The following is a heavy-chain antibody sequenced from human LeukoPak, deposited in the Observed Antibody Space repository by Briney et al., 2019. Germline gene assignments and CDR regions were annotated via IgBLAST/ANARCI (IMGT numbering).Heavy chain of an antibody. CDR3: ARDDGYCSSTSCYMYAFDI. J-gene: IGHJ3*02. D-gene: IGHD2-2*02. V-gene: IGHV1-69*04. CDR1: GGTFSSYA. CDR2: IIPILGIA. Sequence: GASVKVSCKASGGTFSSYAISWVRQAPGQGLEWMGRIIPILGIANYAQKFQGRVTITADKSTITAYMELSSLRSEDTAVYYCARDDGYCSSTSCYMYAFDIWGQGTMVTVSS.